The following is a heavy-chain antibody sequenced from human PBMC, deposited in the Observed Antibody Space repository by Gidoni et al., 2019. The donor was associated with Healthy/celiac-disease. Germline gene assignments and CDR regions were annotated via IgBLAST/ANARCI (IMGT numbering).Heavy chain of an antibody. D-gene: IGHD3-22*01. V-gene: IGHV3-74*01. CDR2: SDGSST. Sequence: SDGSSTSYADSVKGRFTISRDNAKNTLYLQMNSLRAEDTAVYYCARALYYYDSSGYYLESIDIWGQGTMVTVSS. J-gene: IGHJ3*02. CDR3: ARALYYYDSSGYYLESIDI.